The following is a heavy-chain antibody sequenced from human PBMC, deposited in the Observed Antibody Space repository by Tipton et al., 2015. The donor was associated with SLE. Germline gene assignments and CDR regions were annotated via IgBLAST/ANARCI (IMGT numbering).Heavy chain of an antibody. CDR1: GYSISSGYY. CDR2: IYYSGST. V-gene: IGHV4-38-2*01. Sequence: TLSLTCAVSGYSISSGYYWGWIRQPPGKGLEWIGSIYYSGSTYYNPSLKSRVTISVDTSKNQFSLKLSSVTAADTAVYYCARSTSGYSYVGYWGQGTLVTVSS. CDR3: ARSTSGYSYVGY. D-gene: IGHD5-18*01. J-gene: IGHJ4*02.